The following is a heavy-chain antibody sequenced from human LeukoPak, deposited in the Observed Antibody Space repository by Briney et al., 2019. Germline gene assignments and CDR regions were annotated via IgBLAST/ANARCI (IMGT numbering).Heavy chain of an antibody. CDR2: ISAYNGNT. V-gene: IGHV1-18*01. CDR3: ARVFGKQWLVTHYYGMDV. D-gene: IGHD6-19*01. CDR1: GYTFTSYG. Sequence: GASVKVSCKASGYTFTSYGISWVRQAPGQGLEWMGWISAYNGNTNYAQKLQGRVTMTTDTSTSTAYMELRSLRSDDTAVYYCARVFGKQWLVTHYYGMDVWGQGTTVTVSS. J-gene: IGHJ6*02.